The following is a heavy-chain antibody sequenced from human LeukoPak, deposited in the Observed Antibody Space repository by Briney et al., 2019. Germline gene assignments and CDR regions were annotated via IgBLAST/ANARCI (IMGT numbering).Heavy chain of an antibody. CDR3: ARGKQANTIFGVVRYYYYGMDV. V-gene: IGHV1-8*01. CDR2: MNPNSGNT. D-gene: IGHD3-3*01. J-gene: IGHJ6*02. CDR1: GYTFTSYD. Sequence: WASVTVSCKASGYTFTSYDINWVRQATGQGLEWMGWMNPNSGNTGYAQKFQGRVTMTRNTSISTAYMELSSLRSEDTAVYYCARGKQANTIFGVVRYYYYGMDVWGQGTTVTVSS.